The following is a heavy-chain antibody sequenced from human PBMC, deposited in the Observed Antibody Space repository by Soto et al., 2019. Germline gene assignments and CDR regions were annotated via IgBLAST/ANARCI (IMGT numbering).Heavy chain of an antibody. CDR1: GFTFSGYS. V-gene: IGHV3-48*01. CDR3: ARGGYSYGPQGYYYYYMDV. CDR2: ISSSSSTI. J-gene: IGHJ6*03. D-gene: IGHD5-18*01. Sequence: GGSLRLSWAASGFTFSGYSMNWVRQAPGKGLEWVSYISSSSSTIYYADSVKGRFTISRDNAKNSLYLQMNSLRAEDAAVYYCARGGYSYGPQGYYYYYMDVWGKGTTVTVSS.